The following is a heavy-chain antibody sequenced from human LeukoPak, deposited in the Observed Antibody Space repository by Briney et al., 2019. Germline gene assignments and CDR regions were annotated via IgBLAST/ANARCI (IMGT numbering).Heavy chain of an antibody. J-gene: IGHJ4*02. V-gene: IGHV4-39*07. Sequence: PSETLSLTCTVSGGSISSSSYYWGWIRQPPGKGLEWIGSIYYSGSTYYNPSLKSRVTISVDTSKNQFSLKLSSVTAADTAVYYCARDHVKLWLMYFDYWGQGTLVTVSS. CDR3: ARDHVKLWLMYFDY. D-gene: IGHD5-18*01. CDR2: IYYSGST. CDR1: GGSISSSSYY.